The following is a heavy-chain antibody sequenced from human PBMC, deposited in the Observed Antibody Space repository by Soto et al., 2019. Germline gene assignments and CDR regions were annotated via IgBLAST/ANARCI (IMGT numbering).Heavy chain of an antibody. V-gene: IGHV4-34*01. D-gene: IGHD4-4*01. CDR2: ISHDGIT. CDR1: GGSFNGFY. J-gene: IGHJ4*02. CDR3: ASGHDTYTNDMAEY. Sequence: QLQLQQWGAGLLKPSETLSLTCAVYGGSFNGFYWTWIRRSPGKGLEWIGEISHDGITNYNSSLKSRHTISVDTPKNQFSLRLNSVTDPDTTVYYCASGHDTYTNDMAEYWGQGTRVTISS.